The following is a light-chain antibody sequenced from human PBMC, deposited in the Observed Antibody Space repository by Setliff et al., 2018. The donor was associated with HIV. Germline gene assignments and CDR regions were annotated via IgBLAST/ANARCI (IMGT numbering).Light chain of an antibody. CDR1: SSDVGGYDY. J-gene: IGLJ2*01. V-gene: IGLV2-14*01. CDR3: CSYTTSNNGVV. CDR2: DVS. Sequence: QSALTQHASVSGSPGQSITISCTGSSSDVGGYDYVSWYQQYPGKAPKLLIFDVSHRRSGISNRFSGSKSDNTASLTISGLQPEDEADYYCCSYTTSNNGVVFGGGTKVTVL.